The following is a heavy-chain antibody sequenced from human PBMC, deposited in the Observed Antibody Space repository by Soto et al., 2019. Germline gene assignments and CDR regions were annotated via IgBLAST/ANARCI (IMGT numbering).Heavy chain of an antibody. Sequence: PGQGLEWMGWISAYNGNTNYAQKLQGRVTMTTDTSTSTAYMELRSLRSDDTAVYYCARVVWDYGDYFDYWGQGTLVTVS. D-gene: IGHD4-17*01. J-gene: IGHJ4*02. V-gene: IGHV1-18*01. CDR3: ARVVWDYGDYFDY. CDR2: ISAYNGNT.